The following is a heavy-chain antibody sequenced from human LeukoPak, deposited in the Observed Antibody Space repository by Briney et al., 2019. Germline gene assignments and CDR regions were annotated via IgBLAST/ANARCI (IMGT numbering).Heavy chain of an antibody. CDR2: ISSGSDTI. CDR3: ARTYDHTGSHYYYYMDV. V-gene: IGHV3-48*01. J-gene: IGHJ6*03. D-gene: IGHD3-22*01. Sequence: GGSLRLSCAASGFTFNSYTMNWVRQAPGQGLEWVSFISSGSDTIYYADSVKGRFTISRDNAKNSLSLQMNSLSAEDTAVYFCARTYDHTGSHYYYYMDVWGKGTTVTVSS. CDR1: GFTFNSYT.